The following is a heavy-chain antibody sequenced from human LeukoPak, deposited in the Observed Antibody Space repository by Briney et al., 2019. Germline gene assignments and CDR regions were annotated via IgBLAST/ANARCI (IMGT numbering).Heavy chain of an antibody. V-gene: IGHV3-7*01. CDR1: GFTFSSYW. Sequence: QPGGSLRLSCAASGFTFSSYWMSWVRQAPGKGLEWVANIKNDGSEKYYVDPVKGRFTISRDNAKNSLFLQMSSLRTEDTAVYYCARDGSGQWPIGFWGQGTLVTVSS. D-gene: IGHD3-10*01. CDR3: ARDGSGQWPIGF. CDR2: IKNDGSEK. J-gene: IGHJ4*02.